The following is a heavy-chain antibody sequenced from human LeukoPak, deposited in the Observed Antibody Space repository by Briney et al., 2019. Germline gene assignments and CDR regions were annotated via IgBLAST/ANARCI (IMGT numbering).Heavy chain of an antibody. D-gene: IGHD2/OR15-2a*01. Sequence: PSETLSLTCTVSGYSISNSNWWSWVRQVPGKGLEWLGEIFESGNTNYSPSLKSRVSISVDKSKNQFSVNLNSVTAADTAVYFCARGTKGFGRIYLDSWGQGILVTVSS. CDR3: ARGTKGFGRIYLDS. CDR1: GYSISNSNW. V-gene: IGHV4-4*02. J-gene: IGHJ4*02. CDR2: IFESGNT.